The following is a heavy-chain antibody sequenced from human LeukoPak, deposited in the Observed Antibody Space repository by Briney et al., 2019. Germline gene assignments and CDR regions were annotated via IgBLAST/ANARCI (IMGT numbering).Heavy chain of an antibody. J-gene: IGHJ4*02. CDR3: ARDSCSSTSCRKKFDN. D-gene: IGHD2-2*01. CDR2: IYFSGST. V-gene: IGHV4-39*07. Sequence: SETLSLTCSVSGDSISSANYYWGWVRQPPGKGLEWIGSIYFSGSTYYNPSLKSRVTISVETSKVQFSLKLSSVTAADTAVYYCARDSCSSTSCRKKFDNWGQGTLVTVSS. CDR1: GDSISSANYY.